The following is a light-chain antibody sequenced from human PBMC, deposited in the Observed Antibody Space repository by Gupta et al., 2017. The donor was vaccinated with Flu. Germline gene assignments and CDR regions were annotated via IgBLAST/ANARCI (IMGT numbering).Light chain of an antibody. CDR1: QSIKSN. CDR2: DAS. Sequence: APRSALPGERATLSCRASQSIKSNLAWYQQKPGQAPRLLISDASTRATGVPARFSGSGSGTEFTLTISSLQSEDFAIYYCQQYNNWPPWTFGQGTKVEF. V-gene: IGKV3-15*01. CDR3: QQYNNWPPWT. J-gene: IGKJ1*01.